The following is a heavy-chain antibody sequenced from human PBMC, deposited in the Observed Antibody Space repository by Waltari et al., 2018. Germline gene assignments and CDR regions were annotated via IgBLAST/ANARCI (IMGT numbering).Heavy chain of an antibody. CDR3: AKTEGNSSYWYFDL. CDR1: GFTFSSYA. CDR2: IYSGGSST. J-gene: IGHJ2*01. V-gene: IGHV3-23*03. Sequence: EVQLLESGGGLVQPGGSLRLSCAASGFTFSSYAMSWVRQAPGKGLEWVSVIYSGGSSTYYADSVKGRFTISRDNSKNTLYLQMNSLRAEDTAVYYCAKTEGNSSYWYFDLWGRGTLVTVSS. D-gene: IGHD4-4*01.